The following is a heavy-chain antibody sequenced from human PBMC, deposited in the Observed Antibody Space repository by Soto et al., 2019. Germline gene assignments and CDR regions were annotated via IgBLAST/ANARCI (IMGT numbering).Heavy chain of an antibody. CDR3: ARHYGSGTYPLDY. J-gene: IGHJ4*02. Sequence: ETLSLTCIVSGGSISGYYWGWVRQPPGKALEYIGYIYYTGTTNYNPSLQSRVTMSVDTSKNQLSLKLSSVTAADTAVYYCARHYGSGTYPLDYWGQGALVTVSS. D-gene: IGHD3-10*01. CDR2: IYYTGTT. V-gene: IGHV4-59*01. CDR1: GGSISGYY.